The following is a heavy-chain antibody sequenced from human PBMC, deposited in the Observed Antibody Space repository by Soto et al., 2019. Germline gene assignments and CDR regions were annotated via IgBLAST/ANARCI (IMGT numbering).Heavy chain of an antibody. CDR2: IYGSGST. CDR3: ARTKFAYSYGSFDY. V-gene: IGHV4-39*01. J-gene: IGHJ4*02. D-gene: IGHD5-18*01. CDR1: GGSISSSSYY. Sequence: SEALSLTCSVSGGSISSSSYYWGWIRQPPGKGLEWIGSIYGSGSTSYNPALKSRVTISVDTSKNQFSLKLCSVPAADTAVYYCARTKFAYSYGSFDYWGQGTLVTVSS.